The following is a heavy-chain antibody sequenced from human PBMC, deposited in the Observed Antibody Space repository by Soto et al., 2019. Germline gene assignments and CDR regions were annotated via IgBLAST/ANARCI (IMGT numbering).Heavy chain of an antibody. Sequence: EVQLLESGGGLVQPGGSLRLSCAASGFTFSSYAMSWVRQAPGKGLEWVSGISGSGTGTYYADSVKGRFTISRDNSKNTLYLQMNSLRAEDTAVYCCTKDRHYNKYDLTHGSGPFDYWGQGSLVTVSS. V-gene: IGHV3-23*01. D-gene: IGHD3-10*01. CDR2: ISGSGTGT. CDR3: TKDRHYNKYDLTHGSGPFDY. J-gene: IGHJ4*02. CDR1: GFTFSSYA.